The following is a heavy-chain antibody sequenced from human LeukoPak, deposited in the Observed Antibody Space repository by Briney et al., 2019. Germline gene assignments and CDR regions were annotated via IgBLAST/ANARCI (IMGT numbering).Heavy chain of an antibody. D-gene: IGHD3-22*01. J-gene: IGHJ4*02. Sequence: PGGSLRLSCAASGFTFNDYAMSWVRQAPGKGLEWVSAISGSGGSTYYADSVKGRFTISRDNSKNTLYLQMNSLRAEDTAVYYCAKLPITMIVVVTHFDYWGQGTLVTVSS. CDR1: GFTFNDYA. CDR2: ISGSGGST. CDR3: AKLPITMIVVVTHFDY. V-gene: IGHV3-23*01.